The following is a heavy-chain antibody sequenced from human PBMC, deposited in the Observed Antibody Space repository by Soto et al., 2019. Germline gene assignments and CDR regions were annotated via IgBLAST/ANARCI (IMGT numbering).Heavy chain of an antibody. V-gene: IGHV4-59*01. CDR3: GRVRRGLVYGSGSYYKYFDY. Sequence: SETLSLTCTVSGGSISSYYWSWIRQPPGKGLEWIGYIYYSGSTNYNPSLKSRVTISVDTSKNQFSLKLSSVTAADTAVYYCGRVRRGLVYGSGSYYKYFDYWGQGTLVTVSS. CDR2: IYYSGST. CDR1: GGSISSYY. J-gene: IGHJ4*02. D-gene: IGHD3-10*01.